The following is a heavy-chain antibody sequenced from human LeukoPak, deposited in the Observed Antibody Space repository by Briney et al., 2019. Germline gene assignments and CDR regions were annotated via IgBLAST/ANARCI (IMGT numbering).Heavy chain of an antibody. D-gene: IGHD6-13*01. J-gene: IGHJ4*02. CDR3: AKDSPAAAAGSPSFDY. CDR2: IRYDGSNK. Sequence: GGSLRLSCAASGFTFSSYGMHWVRQAPGKGLEWVAFIRYDGSNKYYADSVKGRFTISRDNSKNTLYLQMNSLRAEDTAVYYCAKDSPAAAAGSPSFDYWGQGTLVTVSS. V-gene: IGHV3-30*02. CDR1: GFTFSSYG.